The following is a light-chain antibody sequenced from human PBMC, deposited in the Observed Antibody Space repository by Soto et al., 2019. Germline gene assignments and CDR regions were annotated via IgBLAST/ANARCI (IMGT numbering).Light chain of an antibody. CDR3: LQYNSFPWT. Sequence: QSPSTLSASVGDRVTITCRASQMISVWLAWYQQRPGKAPKLLIAKASNLESGVPSRISGSGSETEFTLTISSLQPDDFATYYCLQYNSFPWTFGQGTKVDIK. CDR1: QMISVW. V-gene: IGKV1-5*03. J-gene: IGKJ1*01. CDR2: KAS.